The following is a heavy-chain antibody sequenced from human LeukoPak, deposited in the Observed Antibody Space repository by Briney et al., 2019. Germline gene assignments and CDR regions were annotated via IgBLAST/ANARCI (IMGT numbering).Heavy chain of an antibody. CDR3: GRLDDYDYSAW. D-gene: IGHD3-22*01. V-gene: IGHV4-38-2*02. Sequence: PSETLSLTCTVSGYSISSGYYWGWIRQPPGKGLEWIESMYHSGSTYYNPSLKSRVTMSVDTSKNQFSLKLNSVTAADTAVYFCGRLDDYDYSAWWGQGILVTVSS. J-gene: IGHJ4*02. CDR2: MYHSGST. CDR1: GYSISSGYY.